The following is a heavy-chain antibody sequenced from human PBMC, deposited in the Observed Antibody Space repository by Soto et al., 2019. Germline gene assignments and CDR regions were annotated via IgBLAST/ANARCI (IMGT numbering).Heavy chain of an antibody. J-gene: IGHJ3*01. V-gene: IGHV1-18*01. CDR2: INPLKGDT. Sequence: ASVKVSCKASGYTFSTYGITWVRQAPGQGLDWMGWINPLKGDTKSAANFQDRVTMTTDTSTRTAYMELRSLRSDDTAVYYCARVKVPAAILGAFDLWGQGTLVTVSS. CDR1: GYTFSTYG. CDR3: ARVKVPAAILGAFDL. D-gene: IGHD2-2*02.